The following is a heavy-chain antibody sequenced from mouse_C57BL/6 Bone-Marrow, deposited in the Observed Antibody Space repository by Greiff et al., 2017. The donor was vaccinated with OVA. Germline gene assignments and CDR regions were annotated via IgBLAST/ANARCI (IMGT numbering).Heavy chain of an antibody. J-gene: IGHJ1*03. CDR1: GYTFTSYG. D-gene: IGHD1-1*01. CDR2: IYPRSGNT. V-gene: IGHV1-81*01. Sequence: QVQLQQSGAELARPGASVKLSCKASGYTFTSYGISWVKQSTGQGLEWIGEIYPRSGNTYYNEKFKGKATLTADKSSSTAYMEILSLTSEDSADYFCARGGYDYGSSPWYFDVWGTGTTVTVSS. CDR3: ARGGYDYGSSPWYFDV.